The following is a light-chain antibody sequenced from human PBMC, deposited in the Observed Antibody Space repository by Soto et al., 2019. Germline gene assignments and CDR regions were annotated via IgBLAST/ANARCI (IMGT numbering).Light chain of an antibody. V-gene: IGKV1-13*02. Sequence: AIQLTQSPSSLSASVGDRVTITCRASQGISSALAWYQQKPGKAPKLLIYDASSLESGVPSRFSGSGSGTDITLTISSLQPEDFATYCCQQFNSYPRFGGGTTVESK. CDR3: QQFNSYPR. CDR1: QGISSA. CDR2: DAS. J-gene: IGKJ4*02.